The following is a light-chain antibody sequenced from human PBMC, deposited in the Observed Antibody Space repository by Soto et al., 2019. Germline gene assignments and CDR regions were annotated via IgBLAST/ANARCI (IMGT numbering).Light chain of an antibody. V-gene: IGKV3-11*01. J-gene: IGKJ4*01. CDR3: QQRSNWPLT. Sequence: EIVLTQSPATLSLSPGERATLSCRASQSVGSYLAWYQQKPGQAPRLLIYDASSRATGIPARFSGSGSGTDFTLPISSLEPEDFAVYYCQQRSNWPLTFGGWTKVDIK. CDR2: DAS. CDR1: QSVGSY.